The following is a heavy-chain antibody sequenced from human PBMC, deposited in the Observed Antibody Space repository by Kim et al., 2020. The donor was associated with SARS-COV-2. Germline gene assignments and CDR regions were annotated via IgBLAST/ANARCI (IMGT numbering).Heavy chain of an antibody. Sequence: SETLSLTCAVSGGSISSSNWWSWVRQPPGKGLEWIGEIYHSGSTNYNPSLKSRVTISVDKSKNQFSLKLSSVTAADTAVYYCARDLWYYGSYYYYYGMDVWGQGTTVTVSS. CDR2: IYHSGST. CDR1: GGSISSSNW. CDR3: ARDLWYYGSYYYYYGMDV. D-gene: IGHD3-10*01. J-gene: IGHJ6*02. V-gene: IGHV4-4*02.